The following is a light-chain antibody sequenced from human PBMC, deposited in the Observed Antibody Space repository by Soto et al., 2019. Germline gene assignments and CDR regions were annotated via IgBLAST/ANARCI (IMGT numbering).Light chain of an antibody. CDR3: SSYTGSSTS. V-gene: IGLV2-14*01. CDR1: SSDVGRYNY. Sequence: QAALTQPASVYGSPGQSITISCTGTSSDVGRYNYVSWYQQHPGKAPKLIIYDVSYRPSGVSDRFSGSKSGNTASLTISGLQAEDEADYYCSSYTGSSTSFGGGTKLTVL. CDR2: DVS. J-gene: IGLJ3*02.